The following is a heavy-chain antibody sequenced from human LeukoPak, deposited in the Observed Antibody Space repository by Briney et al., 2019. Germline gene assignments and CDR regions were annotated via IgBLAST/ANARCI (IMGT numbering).Heavy chain of an antibody. J-gene: IGHJ4*02. V-gene: IGHV1-2*02. D-gene: IGHD3-10*01. CDR2: INPNSGGT. Sequence: GASVKVSCKASGYTFTGYYMHWVRQAPGQGLEWMGWINPNSGGTNYAQKFQGRVTMTRDTSTSTVYMELSSLRSEDTAVYYCARDHGSAYYRAPRHWGQGTLVTVSS. CDR1: GYTFTGYY. CDR3: ARDHGSAYYRAPRH.